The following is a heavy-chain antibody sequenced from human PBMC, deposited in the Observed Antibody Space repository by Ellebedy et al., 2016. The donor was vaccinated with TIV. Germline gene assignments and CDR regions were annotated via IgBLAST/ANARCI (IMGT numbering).Heavy chain of an antibody. J-gene: IGHJ4*02. Sequence: GESLKISCAASGFTFSDYYMSWIRQAPGKGLEWVSYISSSGSTIYYADSVKGRFTISRDNAKNSLYLQMNSLRAEDTAVYYCARDLGWSFFDYWGQGTLVTVSS. V-gene: IGHV3-11*04. D-gene: IGHD6-19*01. CDR1: GFTFSDYY. CDR3: ARDLGWSFFDY. CDR2: ISSSGSTI.